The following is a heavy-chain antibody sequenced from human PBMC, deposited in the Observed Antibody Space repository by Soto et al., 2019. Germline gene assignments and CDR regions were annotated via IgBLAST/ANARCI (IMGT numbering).Heavy chain of an antibody. V-gene: IGHV3-23*01. Sequence: GGSLRLSCAASGFTVSSYDMSWVRQAPGKGLEWVSAISGSGGSTYYADSVKGRFTISRDNSKNTLYLQMNSLRAEDTAVYYCAKADYSNYVPHFAYWGQGTLVTVSS. J-gene: IGHJ4*02. D-gene: IGHD4-4*01. CDR3: AKADYSNYVPHFAY. CDR1: GFTVSSYD. CDR2: ISGSGGST.